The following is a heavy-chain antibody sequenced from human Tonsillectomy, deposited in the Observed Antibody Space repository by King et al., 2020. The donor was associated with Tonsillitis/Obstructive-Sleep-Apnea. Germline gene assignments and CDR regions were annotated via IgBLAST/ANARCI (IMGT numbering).Heavy chain of an antibody. CDR3: ARGLGYYTNYFDY. Sequence: VQLVESGGGVVQPGRSLRLSCAASGFTFSSCGMHWVRQAPGKGLEWGAVLWYDGSNKYYSDSVKGRFTISRDNTKNTLFLQMNSLRAEDTAVYYCARGLGYYTNYFDYWGQGTLVTVSS. V-gene: IGHV3-33*01. D-gene: IGHD3-22*01. CDR2: LWYDGSNK. J-gene: IGHJ4*02. CDR1: GFTFSSCG.